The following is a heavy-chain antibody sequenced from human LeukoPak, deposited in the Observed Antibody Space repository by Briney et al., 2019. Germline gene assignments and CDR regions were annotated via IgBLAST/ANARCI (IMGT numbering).Heavy chain of an antibody. V-gene: IGHV4-4*02. CDR3: ARGLRYGPRIAVAADWFDP. Sequence: SETLSLTCTVSDEVITSNNWWSWVRQSPGKGLEWIGEIFHSGSTNYNPSLKSRVTISVDTSKNQFSLKLSSVTAADTAVYYCARGLRYGPRIAVAADWFDPWGQGTLVTVSS. D-gene: IGHD6-19*01. CDR2: IFHSGST. J-gene: IGHJ5*02. CDR1: DEVITSNNW.